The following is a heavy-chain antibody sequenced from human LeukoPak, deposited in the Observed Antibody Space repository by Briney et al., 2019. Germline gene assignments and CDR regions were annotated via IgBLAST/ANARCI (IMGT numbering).Heavy chain of an antibody. V-gene: IGHV1-24*01. D-gene: IGHD2-15*01. CDR3: ATDLPLGVVAATPRTGY. CDR1: GYTLPEVS. Sequence: ASVKVSCKISGYTLPEVSIHWVRQAPGKGLEWMGGFDPEQGETIYAQEFQGRVSMPEDTSTDTAYMELSSLKSEDTAVYYCATDLPLGVVAATPRTGYWGQGTLVTVSS. J-gene: IGHJ4*02. CDR2: FDPEQGET.